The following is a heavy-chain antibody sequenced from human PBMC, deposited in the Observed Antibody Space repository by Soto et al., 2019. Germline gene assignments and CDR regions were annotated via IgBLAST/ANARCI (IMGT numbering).Heavy chain of an antibody. CDR1: GYTFTAYY. J-gene: IGHJ4*02. D-gene: IGHD2-15*01. CDR2: ISPNSRDT. V-gene: IGHV1-2*02. CDR3: VRDLHEPLATDALRVAN. Sequence: ASVKVSCKASGYTFTAYYIHWVRQAPGQGLEWMGWISPNSRDTNNAQKFQGRFTMSRDNTKNSVSLQMSSLRAEDTAVYYCVRDLHEPLATDALRVANWGQGTQVTVSS.